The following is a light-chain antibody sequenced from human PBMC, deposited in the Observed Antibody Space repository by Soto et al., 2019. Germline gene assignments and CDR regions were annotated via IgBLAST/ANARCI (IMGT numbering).Light chain of an antibody. CDR1: QGISSY. CDR3: QQLNSYPHT. V-gene: IGKV1-9*01. CDR2: AAS. J-gene: IGKJ4*01. Sequence: DIQLTQSPSFLAASVGDRVTITCRASQGISSYLAWYQQKPGTAPKLLIYAASTLQSRVPSRFSSSRSGTEFSLTTSSLQPEEFATYYCQQLNSYPHTFGGGNKVEIK.